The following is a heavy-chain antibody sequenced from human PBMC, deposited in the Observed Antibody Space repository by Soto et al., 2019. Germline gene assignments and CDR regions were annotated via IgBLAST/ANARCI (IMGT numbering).Heavy chain of an antibody. V-gene: IGHV4-59*06. CDR2: IFDSGTT. J-gene: IGHJ4*02. CDR1: GGSISSYY. D-gene: IGHD2-2*01. CDR3: ASFNDRSEPAAILY. Sequence: SETLSLTCTVSGGSISSYYWSWIRQPPGEGQEWIGHIFDSGTTYTNPSLRSQVAISLDTSKNQFSLNLNSVTAADTAIYYCASFNDRSEPAAILYWGQGTLVTVSS.